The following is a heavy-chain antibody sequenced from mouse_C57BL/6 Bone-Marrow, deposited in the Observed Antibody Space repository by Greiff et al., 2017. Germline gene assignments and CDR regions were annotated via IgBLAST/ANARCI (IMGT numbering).Heavy chain of an antibody. Sequence: VKLQESGPGLVAPSPSLSIICTVSGFSLTSYAISWVRQPPGKGLEWLGVIWTGGGTNYNSALKDRLSISKANSKGQAFSKMNSLQTDDTARYYCARACDDCDGYYYALDYWGQGTSVTVSS. CDR3: ARACDDCDGYYYALDY. CDR2: IWTGGGT. J-gene: IGHJ4*01. D-gene: IGHD2-4*01. CDR1: GFSLTSYA. V-gene: IGHV2-9-1*01.